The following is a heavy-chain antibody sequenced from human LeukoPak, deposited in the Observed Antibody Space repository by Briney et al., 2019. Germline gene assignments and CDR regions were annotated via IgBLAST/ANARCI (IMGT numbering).Heavy chain of an antibody. Sequence: GGSLRLSCAASGFTFSSYTMNWVRQAPGKGLEWVSSIFSSSSYIYYADSVKGRFTISRDNAKNSLYLQMNTLRAEDTAVYYCARDTYDILTGYYKWAFWGQGTMVTVSS. CDR1: GFTFSSYT. D-gene: IGHD3-9*01. V-gene: IGHV3-21*06. J-gene: IGHJ3*01. CDR3: ARDTYDILTGYYKWAF. CDR2: IFSSSSYI.